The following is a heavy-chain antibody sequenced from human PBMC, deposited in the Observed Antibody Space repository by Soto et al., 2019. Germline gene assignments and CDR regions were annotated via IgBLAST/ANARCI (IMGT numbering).Heavy chain of an antibody. CDR1: GFTFSSYE. CDR2: ISSSGSTI. D-gene: IGHD4-4*01. CDR3: ARVPGNYEAFDI. Sequence: HPGGSLRLSCAASGFTFSSYEMNWVRQAPGKGLEWVSYISSSGSTIYYADSVKGRFTISRDNAKNSLYLQMNSLRAEDTAVYYCARVPGNYEAFDIWGQGTMVTVSS. V-gene: IGHV3-48*03. J-gene: IGHJ3*02.